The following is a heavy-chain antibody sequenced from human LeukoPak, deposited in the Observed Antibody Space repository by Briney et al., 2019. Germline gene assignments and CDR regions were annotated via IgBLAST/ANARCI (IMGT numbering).Heavy chain of an antibody. D-gene: IGHD3-10*01. J-gene: IGHJ4*02. Sequence: GRSLRLAWAAAGFTFDDYAMHWVRQAPGKGLEWVSGISWNSGSIGYADSVKGRFTISRDNAKNSLYLQMNSLRAEDTALYYCAKGDSYYYGSGSYLCDYWGQGTLVTVSS. CDR2: ISWNSGSI. V-gene: IGHV3-9*01. CDR3: AKGDSYYYGSGSYLCDY. CDR1: GFTFDDYA.